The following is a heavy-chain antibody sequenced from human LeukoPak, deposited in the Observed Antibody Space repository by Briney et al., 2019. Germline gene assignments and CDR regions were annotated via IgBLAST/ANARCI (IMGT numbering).Heavy chain of an antibody. V-gene: IGHV4-59*04. Sequence: SETLSLTCTVSGGSISSYYWSWIRQPPGNGLEWIGYIYHSGSAYYNPSLKSRVTISVDRFENQFSLKLTSVTSADTAVYYCAKTRRGSLGSFDSWGQGTLVTVSS. CDR3: AKTRRGSLGSFDS. J-gene: IGHJ4*02. CDR1: GGSISSYY. D-gene: IGHD6-13*01. CDR2: IYHSGSA.